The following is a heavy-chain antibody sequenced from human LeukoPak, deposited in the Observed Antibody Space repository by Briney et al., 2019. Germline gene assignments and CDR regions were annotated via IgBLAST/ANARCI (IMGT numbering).Heavy chain of an antibody. CDR3: ARDRGTSWLPDPLFI. V-gene: IGHV1-69*06. CDR2: IIPIFGTA. J-gene: IGHJ4*02. Sequence: ASVKVSCKASGGTFSSYAISWVRQAPGQGLEGMGGIIPIFGTANYAQKFQRRVTITADKSTSTAYMELSSLRSEDTAVYYCARDRGTSWLPDPLFIWGQGTLVTVSS. CDR1: GGTFSSYA. D-gene: IGHD2-2*01.